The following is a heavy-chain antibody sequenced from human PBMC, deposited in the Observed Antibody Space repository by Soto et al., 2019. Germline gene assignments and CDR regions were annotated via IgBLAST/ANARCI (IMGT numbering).Heavy chain of an antibody. J-gene: IGHJ3*01. Sequence: GGSLRLSCAASGFTFSRYWATWVRQAPGKGLEWVANIKQDGSQEHYVDSVKGRFTISRDNAKNSLFLQMDSLRAGDTAVYYCVRDLDANGYDSLDLWGQGTTVTVSS. CDR2: IKQDGSQE. D-gene: IGHD1-1*01. CDR3: VRDLDANGYDSLDL. V-gene: IGHV3-7*01. CDR1: GFTFSRYW.